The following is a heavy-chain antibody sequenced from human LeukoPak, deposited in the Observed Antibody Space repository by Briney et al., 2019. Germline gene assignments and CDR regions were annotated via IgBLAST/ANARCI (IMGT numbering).Heavy chain of an antibody. D-gene: IGHD1-26*01. V-gene: IGHV3-30*03. CDR1: GFTFSSYW. CDR3: IVGIDY. Sequence: GGSLRLSCAASGFTFSSYWMHWVRQAPGKGLEWVAVISYDGSNKYYADSVKGRFTISRDNAKNTLYLQMNSLRAEDTAVYYCIVGIDYWGQGALVTVSS. CDR2: ISYDGSNK. J-gene: IGHJ4*02.